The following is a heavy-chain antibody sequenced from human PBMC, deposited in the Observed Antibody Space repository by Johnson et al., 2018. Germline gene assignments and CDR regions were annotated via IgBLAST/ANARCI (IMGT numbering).Heavy chain of an antibody. J-gene: IGHJ6*02. Sequence: VQLVESGGGVVQPGRSLRLSCAASGFTFSGSAMHWVRQASGKGLEWVGRIRSKANSYATAYAASVKGRFTISRDDAKNTAYLQMNSLTTEDTDVYYCTRRGSSSGERMDVWGQGTTVTVAS. CDR2: IRSKANSYAT. V-gene: IGHV3-73*01. CDR3: TRRGSSSGERMDV. CDR1: GFTFSGSA. D-gene: IGHD6-13*01.